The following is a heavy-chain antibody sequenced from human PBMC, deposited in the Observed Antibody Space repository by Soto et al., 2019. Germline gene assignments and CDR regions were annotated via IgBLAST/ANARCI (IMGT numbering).Heavy chain of an antibody. J-gene: IGHJ3*02. D-gene: IGHD3-9*01. Sequence: GGSLRLSCEASGFTFDDYGMSWVRQAPGKGLEWVSAINWNGGNTDYADSVKGRFTISRDNSKNTLYLQMNSLRAEDTAVYYCAKGHWFDAFDIWGQGTMVTVSS. CDR2: INWNGGNT. CDR3: AKGHWFDAFDI. V-gene: IGHV3-20*04. CDR1: GFTFDDYG.